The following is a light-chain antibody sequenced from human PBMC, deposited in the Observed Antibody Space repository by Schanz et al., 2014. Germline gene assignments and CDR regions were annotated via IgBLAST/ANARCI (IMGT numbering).Light chain of an antibody. J-gene: IGKJ4*01. Sequence: EIVLTQSPGTLSLSPGERATLSCRASQNVNKYHLAWYQQKPGQAPRLLIYGASIRATGIPDRFSGSGSGTEFTLTISSLQSEDFAVYYCQQYNNWPPLTFGGGTKVEIK. CDR3: QQYNNWPPLT. V-gene: IGKV3D-15*01. CDR1: QNVNKYH. CDR2: GAS.